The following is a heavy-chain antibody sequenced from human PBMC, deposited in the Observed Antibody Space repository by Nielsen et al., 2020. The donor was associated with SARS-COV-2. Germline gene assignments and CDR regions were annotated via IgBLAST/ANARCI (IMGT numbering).Heavy chain of an antibody. V-gene: IGHV3-64*04. CDR1: GFTFSSYA. CDR2: ISSNGGST. D-gene: IGHD6-13*01. CDR3: ARGIGQQLVAYYYYGMDV. J-gene: IGHJ6*02. Sequence: GGSLTLSCSASGFTFSSYAMHWVRQAPGKGLEYVSAISSNGGSTYYADSVKGRFTISRDNAKNSLYLQMNSLRAEDTALYHCARGIGQQLVAYYYYGMDVWGQGTTVTVSS.